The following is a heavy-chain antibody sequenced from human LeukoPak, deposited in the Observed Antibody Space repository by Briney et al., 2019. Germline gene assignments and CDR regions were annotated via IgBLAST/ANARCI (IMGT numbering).Heavy chain of an antibody. CDR2: IYAIGST. CDR3: AREIRSHNGPGGYYYFFMDV. CDR1: GDSMSDSS. D-gene: IGHD2-8*01. V-gene: IGHV4-4*07. J-gene: IGHJ6*03. Sequence: SETLSLTCTVSGDSMSDSSWSWIRQPPGKGLEWIGRIYAIGSTNYNPSLKSRVTLSVDTSTNQISLTLSSVTAADTAVDHGAREIRSHNGPGGYYYFFMDVWGKGTTVTVSS.